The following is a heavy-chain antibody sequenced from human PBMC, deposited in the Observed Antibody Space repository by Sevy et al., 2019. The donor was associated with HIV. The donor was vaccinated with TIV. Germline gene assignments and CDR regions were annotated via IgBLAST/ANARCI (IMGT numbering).Heavy chain of an antibody. D-gene: IGHD3-22*01. J-gene: IGHJ4*02. CDR2: IIPMFGTT. CDR3: TRGVTKIIGGGYYFDY. Sequence: ASVKVSCKASGVTFNSYAFHWVRQAPGQGLEWMGGIIPMFGTTDYAQKFRGRVTISADESTSTVYMEQSSLRSEDTAVYYCTRGVTKIIGGGYYFDYWGQGTLVTVSS. V-gene: IGHV1-69*13. CDR1: GVTFNSYA.